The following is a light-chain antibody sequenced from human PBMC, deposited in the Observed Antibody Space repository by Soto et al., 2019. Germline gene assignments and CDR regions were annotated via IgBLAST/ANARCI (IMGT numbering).Light chain of an antibody. CDR2: DVT. J-gene: IGLJ1*01. Sequence: QSVLTQPRSVSGSPGQSVTISCTGTSSDVGGYNYVSWYQQHPGKAPKLMIYDVTKRPSGVPDRFSGSKSGNTASLTISGLQAEDEADYYCCSYGGIYNCYVFGSGTKVTVL. CDR1: SSDVGGYNY. V-gene: IGLV2-11*01. CDR3: CSYGGIYNCYV.